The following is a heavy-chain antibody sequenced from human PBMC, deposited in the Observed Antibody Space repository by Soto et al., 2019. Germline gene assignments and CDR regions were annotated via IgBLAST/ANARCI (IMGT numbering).Heavy chain of an antibody. CDR3: ARPETTWNNVGGS. CDR2: MSSDGSQV. V-gene: IGHV3-30-3*01. CDR1: GFNFNSYA. J-gene: IGHJ5*02. Sequence: QVQLVESGGGVVHPGRSLRLSCAASGFNFNSYAMHWVRQASGRGLEWVALMSSDGSQVFYAGSVKGRFTISRDNSKCALFLQMNSLRVEDTAVYYCARPETTWNNVGGSWGRGTLVTVSS. D-gene: IGHD1-1*01.